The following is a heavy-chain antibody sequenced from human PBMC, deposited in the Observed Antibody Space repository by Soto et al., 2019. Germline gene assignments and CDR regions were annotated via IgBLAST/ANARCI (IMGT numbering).Heavy chain of an antibody. Sequence: SETLSLTCSVSGGSISNYYWNWIRQPPGKGLEWIGYIYHSGNTNYNPSLKSRVTISIDTSKNQFSLNMISLTAADTAVYYCARILGFCSATDCYPRFDPWGQGSLVTVSS. CDR2: IYHSGNT. D-gene: IGHD2-2*01. CDR3: ARILGFCSATDCYPRFDP. V-gene: IGHV4-59*01. CDR1: GGSISNYY. J-gene: IGHJ5*02.